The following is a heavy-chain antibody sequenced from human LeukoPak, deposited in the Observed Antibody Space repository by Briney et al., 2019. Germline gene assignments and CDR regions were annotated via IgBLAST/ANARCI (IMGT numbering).Heavy chain of an antibody. V-gene: IGHV3-30*18. CDR2: ISYGDGRAK. D-gene: IGHD3/OR15-3a*01. J-gene: IGHJ4*02. Sequence: GGSLTLSCAASGCTFITYGIHWVRQAPGKGLEWVAVISYGDGRAKFYADSVKGRFTISRDNSKNTLYLQMNSLKAEDTAVYYCAKGWTSIKYDSWGQGTLVTVSS. CDR1: GCTFITYG. CDR3: AKGWTSIKYDS.